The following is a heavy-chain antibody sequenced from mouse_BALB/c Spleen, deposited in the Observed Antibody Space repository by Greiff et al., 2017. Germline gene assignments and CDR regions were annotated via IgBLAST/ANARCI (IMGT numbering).Heavy chain of an antibody. CDR2: ISSGGST. CDR1: GFTFSSYA. D-gene: IGHD3-3*01. CDR3: ARGGDDYFDY. V-gene: IGHV5-6-5*01. Sequence: DVKVEESGGGLVKPGGSLKLSCAASGFTFSSYAMSWVRQTPEKRLEWVASISSGGSTYYPDSVKGRFTISRDNARNILYLQMSSLRSEDTAMYYCARGGDDYFDYWGQGTTLTVAS. J-gene: IGHJ2*01.